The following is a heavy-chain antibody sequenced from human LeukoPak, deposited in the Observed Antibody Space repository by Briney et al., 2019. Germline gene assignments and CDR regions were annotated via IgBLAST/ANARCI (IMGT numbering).Heavy chain of an antibody. V-gene: IGHV3-11*01. CDR2: ISSTGTTR. D-gene: IGHD6-13*01. CDR3: ARDEYSSSWYVY. Sequence: GGSLRLSCAASGFIFSDYYMNWIRQAPGKGLEWVSYISSTGTTRYYAVSVKGRFTISRDNAKNSLYLQMNSLRAEDTAVYYCARDEYSSSWYVYWGQGTLVTVSS. CDR1: GFIFSDYY. J-gene: IGHJ4*02.